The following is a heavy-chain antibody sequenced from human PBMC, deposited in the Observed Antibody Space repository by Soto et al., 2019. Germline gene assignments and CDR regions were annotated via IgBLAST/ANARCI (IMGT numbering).Heavy chain of an antibody. V-gene: IGHV4-34*01. D-gene: IGHD3-10*01. Sequence: KTSETLSLTCAVYGGSFSGYYWSWIRQPPGKGLEWIGEINHSGSTNYNPSLKSRVTISVDTSKNQFSLKLSSVTAADTAVYYCARGRKVRGVIPPYYYYGMDVWGQGTTVTVSS. J-gene: IGHJ6*02. CDR3: ARGRKVRGVIPPYYYYGMDV. CDR2: INHSGST. CDR1: GGSFSGYY.